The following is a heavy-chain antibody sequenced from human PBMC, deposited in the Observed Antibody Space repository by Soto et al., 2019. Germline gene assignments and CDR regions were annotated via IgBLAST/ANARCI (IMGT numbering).Heavy chain of an antibody. CDR3: AKDLYYDFWSGYPDY. CDR2: ISYDGSNK. J-gene: IGHJ4*02. CDR1: GFTFSSYG. V-gene: IGHV3-30*18. D-gene: IGHD3-3*01. Sequence: QVQLVESGGGVVQPGRSLRLSCAASGFTFSSYGMHWVRQAPGKGLEWVAVISYDGSNKYYADFVKGRFTISRDNSKNTLYLQMNSLRAEDTAVYYCAKDLYYDFWSGYPDYWGQGTLVTVSS.